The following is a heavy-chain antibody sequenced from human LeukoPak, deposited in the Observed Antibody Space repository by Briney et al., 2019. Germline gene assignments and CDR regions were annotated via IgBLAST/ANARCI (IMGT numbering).Heavy chain of an antibody. CDR1: GYSISSGYY. CDR2: MSHSGST. V-gene: IGHV4-38-2*02. CDR3: ARAGHYDFWSGYFANPPDY. D-gene: IGHD3-3*01. J-gene: IGHJ4*02. Sequence: SETLSLTRTVSGYSISSGYYWGWIRQPPGKGLDWVGSMSHSGSTHYNPSLKSRVTVSLDTSKNQFSLKLSSVTAADTAVYYCARAGHYDFWSGYFANPPDYWGQGTLVTVSS.